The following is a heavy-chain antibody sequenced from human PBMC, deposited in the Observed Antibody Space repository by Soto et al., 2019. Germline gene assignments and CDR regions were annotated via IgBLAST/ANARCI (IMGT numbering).Heavy chain of an antibody. J-gene: IGHJ3*02. Sequence: QVQLQESGPGLVKPSQTLSLTCTVSGGSISSGGYYWSWIRQHPGKGLEWIGYIYYSGSTYYNPSLKSRVTISVDTSKNQFSLKLSSVTAADTVVYYCARDRLGNYYDSSPPFGFDIWGQGTMVTVSS. CDR1: GGSISSGGYY. CDR2: IYYSGST. D-gene: IGHD3-22*01. V-gene: IGHV4-31*03. CDR3: ARDRLGNYYDSSPPFGFDI.